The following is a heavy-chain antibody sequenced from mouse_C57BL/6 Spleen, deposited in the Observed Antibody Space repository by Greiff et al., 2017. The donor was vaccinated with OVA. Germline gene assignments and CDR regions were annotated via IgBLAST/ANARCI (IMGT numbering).Heavy chain of an antibody. CDR2: IDPSDSET. J-gene: IGHJ4*01. D-gene: IGHD2-4*01. V-gene: IGHV1-52*01. CDR1: GYTFTSYW. Sequence: VQLQQPGAELVRPGSSVKLSCKASGYTFTSYWMHWVKQRPIQGLEWIGNIDPSDSETHYNQKFKDKATLTVDKSSSTAYMQLSSLTSEDSAVYYCARSGNYDWYAMDYWGQVTSVTVSS. CDR3: ARSGNYDWYAMDY.